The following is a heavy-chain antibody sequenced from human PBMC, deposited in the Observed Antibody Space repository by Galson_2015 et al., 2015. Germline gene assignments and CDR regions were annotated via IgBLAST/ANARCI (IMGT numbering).Heavy chain of an antibody. CDR2: IIPIFGTA. J-gene: IGHJ4*02. V-gene: IGHV1-69*13. CDR1: GGTFSSYA. CDR3: ASTYYDFWSGYYTPLFDY. Sequence: SVKVSCKASGGTFSSYAISWVRQAPGQGLEWMGGIIPIFGTANYAQKFQGRVTITADESTSTAYMELSSLRSEDTAVYYCASTYYDFWSGYYTPLFDYWGQGTLVTVSS. D-gene: IGHD3-3*01.